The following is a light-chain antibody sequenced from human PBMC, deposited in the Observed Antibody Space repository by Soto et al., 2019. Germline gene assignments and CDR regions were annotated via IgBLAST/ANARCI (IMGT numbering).Light chain of an antibody. V-gene: IGKV4-1*01. CDR2: WAS. Sequence: DIVMTQSPDSLAVSLGERATINCKSSQSVLYSSNSKNYLAWYQQKPGQPPKLLLYWASTRESGVPDRFSGSGSGTDFTLTISSLQAEDVAVYYCLQYYTTPRTFGQGTKVEIK. CDR1: QSVLYSSNSKNY. CDR3: LQYYTTPRT. J-gene: IGKJ1*01.